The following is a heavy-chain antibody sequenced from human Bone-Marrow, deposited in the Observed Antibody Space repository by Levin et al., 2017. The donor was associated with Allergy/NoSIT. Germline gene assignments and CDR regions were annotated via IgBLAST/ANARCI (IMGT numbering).Heavy chain of an antibody. CDR3: ARGGLYSSSWFSVDY. D-gene: IGHD6-13*01. CDR2: FNAGNGNT. CDR1: GYSFSSYA. V-gene: IGHV1-3*01. Sequence: ASVKVSCKASGYSFSSYAMHWVRQAPGQRLEWMAWFNAGNGNTEYSQKLQGRVTITRDTSASTAYMELRSLRSEDTAVYYCARGGLYSSSWFSVDYWGQGTLVTVSS. J-gene: IGHJ4*02.